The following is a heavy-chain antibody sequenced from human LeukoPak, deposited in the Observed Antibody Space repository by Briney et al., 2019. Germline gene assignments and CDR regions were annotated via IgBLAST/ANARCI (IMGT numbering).Heavy chain of an antibody. Sequence: GGSLRLSCAASGFTFSSYAMHWVRQAPGKGLEWVAVISYDGSNKYYADSVKGRFTISRDNSKNTLYLQMNSLRAEDTAVYYCAKVEDYDSSGYLSIDYWGQGTLVTVSS. CDR2: ISYDGSNK. CDR1: GFTFSSYA. D-gene: IGHD3-22*01. V-gene: IGHV3-30*04. CDR3: AKVEDYDSSGYLSIDY. J-gene: IGHJ4*02.